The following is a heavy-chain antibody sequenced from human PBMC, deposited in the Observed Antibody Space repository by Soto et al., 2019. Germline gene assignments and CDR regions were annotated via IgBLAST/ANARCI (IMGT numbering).Heavy chain of an antibody. CDR1: GGSISSSSYY. Sequence: QLQLQESGPGLVKPSETLSLTCTVSGGSISSSSYYWGWIRQPPGKGLEWIGSVYDSGSTYYHPSLKSLVTISEDTSMNHFSLKLSSVTAADTAVYYCASLKYDILTGYYDFDYWGQGTLVTVSS. CDR3: ASLKYDILTGYYDFDY. V-gene: IGHV4-39*02. J-gene: IGHJ4*02. D-gene: IGHD3-9*01. CDR2: VYDSGST.